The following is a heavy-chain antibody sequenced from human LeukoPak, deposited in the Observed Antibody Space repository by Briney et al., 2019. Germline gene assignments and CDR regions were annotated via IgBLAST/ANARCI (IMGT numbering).Heavy chain of an antibody. V-gene: IGHV6-1*01. CDR2: TYCRSKWST. J-gene: IGHJ4*02. CDR3: ARWENWAFDF. D-gene: IGHD1-26*01. Sequence: SQTLSLTCALSGDSVSSNSAAWNWIRLSPSRGLEWLGRTYCRSKWSTEYAVSVKSRITVNPDTSKNQFSLQLNSVTPEDTAVYYCARWENWAFDFWGQGTLITVSS. CDR1: GDSVSSNSAA.